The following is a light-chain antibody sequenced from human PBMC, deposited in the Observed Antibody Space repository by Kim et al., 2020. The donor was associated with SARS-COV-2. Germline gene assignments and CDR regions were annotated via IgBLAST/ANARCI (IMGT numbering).Light chain of an antibody. CDR1: SSDVGSYAY. CDR2: GVT. Sequence: GQSSTVSCAGTSSDVGSYAYVAWYQQYPGKAPKLLIDGVTHRPPGISSRFSGAKSGNTASLTISGLQGEDEADFYCSSYTSSSTYVFGSGTKVTVL. CDR3: SSYTSSSTYV. J-gene: IGLJ1*01. V-gene: IGLV2-14*01.